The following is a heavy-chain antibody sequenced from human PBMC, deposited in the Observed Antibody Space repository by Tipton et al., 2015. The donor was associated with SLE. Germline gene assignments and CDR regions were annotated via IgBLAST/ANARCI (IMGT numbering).Heavy chain of an antibody. D-gene: IGHD5-12*01. Sequence: TLSLTCAVYGGSFSGYYWSWIRQPPGKGLEWIGEINHSGSTNYNPSLKSRVTISVDTSKNQFSLKLSSVTAADTAVYYCARGRSGYRYGMDVWGQGTMVTVSS. CDR1: GGSFSGYY. CDR3: ARGRSGYRYGMDV. J-gene: IGHJ6*02. V-gene: IGHV4-34*01. CDR2: INHSGST.